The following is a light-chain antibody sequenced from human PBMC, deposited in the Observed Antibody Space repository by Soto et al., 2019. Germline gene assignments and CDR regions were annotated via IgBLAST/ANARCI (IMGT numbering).Light chain of an antibody. Sequence: DIQLTQSPSTLSASVGDRVTITCRASQSFNNWLAWYQQKPGRAPNLLIYKASSLEIGVPSRFSGSGSGTEFSLTISSLQPDDFATYYCQQYNSYPWTFGQGTKVEIQ. J-gene: IGKJ1*01. CDR1: QSFNNW. V-gene: IGKV1-5*03. CDR3: QQYNSYPWT. CDR2: KAS.